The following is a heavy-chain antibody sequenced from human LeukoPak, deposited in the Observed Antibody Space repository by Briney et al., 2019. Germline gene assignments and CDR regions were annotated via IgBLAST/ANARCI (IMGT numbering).Heavy chain of an antibody. D-gene: IGHD7-27*01. CDR2: IYHSGST. V-gene: IGHV4-30-2*01. CDR1: GGSISSGGYS. Sequence: PSQTLSLTCAVSGGSISSGGYSWSWIRQPPGKGLEWIGYIYHSGSTYYNPSLKSRVTISVDRSKNQFSLKLSPVTAADTAVYYCARDGQLGISAFDIWGQGTMVTVSS. CDR3: ARDGQLGISAFDI. J-gene: IGHJ3*02.